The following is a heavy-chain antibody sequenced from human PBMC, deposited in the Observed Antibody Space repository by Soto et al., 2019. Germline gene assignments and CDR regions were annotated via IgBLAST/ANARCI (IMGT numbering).Heavy chain of an antibody. CDR3: ARDGKKYYDFWSGYKPYGMDV. D-gene: IGHD3-3*01. Sequence: ASVKVSCKASGYTFTGYYMHWVRQAPGQGLEWMGWINPNSGGTNYAQKFQGWVTMTRDTSISTACMELSRLRSDDTAVYYCARDGKKYYDFWSGYKPYGMDVWGQGTTVTVSS. CDR2: INPNSGGT. CDR1: GYTFTGYY. V-gene: IGHV1-2*04. J-gene: IGHJ6*02.